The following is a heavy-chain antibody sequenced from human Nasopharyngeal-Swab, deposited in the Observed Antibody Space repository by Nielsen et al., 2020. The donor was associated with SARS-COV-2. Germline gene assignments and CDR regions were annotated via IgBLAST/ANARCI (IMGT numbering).Heavy chain of an antibody. J-gene: IGHJ6*02. D-gene: IGHD5-18*01. CDR1: GFTFSSYG. CDR2: IWYDGSNK. CDR3: ARDPHVDTAMDPGYYGMDV. V-gene: IGHV3-33*01. Sequence: GESLKISCAASGFTFSSYGMHWVRQAPDKGLEWVAVIWYDGSNKYYADSVKGRFTISRDNSKNTLYLQMNSLRAEDTAVYYCARDPHVDTAMDPGYYGMDVWGQGTTVTVSS.